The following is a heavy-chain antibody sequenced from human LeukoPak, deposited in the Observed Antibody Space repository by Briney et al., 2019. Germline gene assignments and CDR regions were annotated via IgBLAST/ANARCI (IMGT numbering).Heavy chain of an antibody. CDR3: AKGSYYCSDKCPHYYYYMDV. Sequence: GGSLRLSCAASGFTFSRHGMHWVRQAPGKGLEWVAFIRYDGSDKYYADSVKDRFSISRDNSENTLYLQMNSLRPEDTAVYYCAKGSYYCSDKCPHYYYYMDVWGKGTTVIVSS. D-gene: IGHD2-15*01. V-gene: IGHV3-30*02. J-gene: IGHJ6*03. CDR1: GFTFSRHG. CDR2: IRYDGSDK.